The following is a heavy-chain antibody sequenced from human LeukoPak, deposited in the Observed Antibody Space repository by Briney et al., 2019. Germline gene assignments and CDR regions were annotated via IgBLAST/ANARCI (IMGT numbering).Heavy chain of an antibody. J-gene: IGHJ3*02. Sequence: SETLSLTCTVSGGSISSYYWSWIRQPPGKGLEWIGYIYYSGSTNYNPSLKSRVTISVDTSKNQFSLKLSSVTAADTAVYYCTREGVYSPDPSSYHRHAFDIWGKGTVVIVSS. CDR2: IYYSGST. D-gene: IGHD3-16*02. CDR1: GGSISSYY. V-gene: IGHV4-59*01. CDR3: TREGVYSPDPSSYHRHAFDI.